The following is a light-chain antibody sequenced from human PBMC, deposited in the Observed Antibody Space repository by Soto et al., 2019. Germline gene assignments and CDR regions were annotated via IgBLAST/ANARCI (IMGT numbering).Light chain of an antibody. J-gene: IGKJ4*01. Sequence: EIVMTQSPATLSVSPGETATLSCRACQSVNTNLAWYQQKAGQAPRLLIYRISTRATGIPARFSGSGSGTEFTLTINSLQSEDFAVYYCQQHNDWPLTFGGGTKVEIK. V-gene: IGKV3-15*01. CDR2: RIS. CDR3: QQHNDWPLT. CDR1: QSVNTN.